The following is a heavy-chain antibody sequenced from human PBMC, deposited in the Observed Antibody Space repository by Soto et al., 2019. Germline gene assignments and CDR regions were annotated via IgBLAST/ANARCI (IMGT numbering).Heavy chain of an antibody. CDR3: AAGGGLPRYY. V-gene: IGHV4-30-2*01. CDR1: GGSISSGGYS. D-gene: IGHD1-26*01. CDR2: IYHSGST. J-gene: IGHJ4*02. Sequence: QLQLQESGSGLVKPSQTLSLTCAVSGGSISSGGYSWSWIRQPPVKGLEWIGYIYHSGSTYYNQSIKSRVTISVDRAKNQFALKLSSVTAADTAVYYCAAGGGLPRYYWGQVTLVTVAS.